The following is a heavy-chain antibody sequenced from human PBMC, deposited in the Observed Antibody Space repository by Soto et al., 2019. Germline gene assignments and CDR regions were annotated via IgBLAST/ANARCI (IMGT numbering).Heavy chain of an antibody. Sequence: SETLSLTCAVYGGSFSGYYWSWIRQPPGKGLEWIGEINHSGSTNYNLSLKSRVTISVDTSKNQFSLKLSPVTAADTAVYYCARTGIAAAGKIFDPWGQGTLVTVSS. CDR3: ARTGIAAAGKIFDP. CDR2: INHSGST. D-gene: IGHD6-13*01. V-gene: IGHV4-34*01. J-gene: IGHJ5*02. CDR1: GGSFSGYY.